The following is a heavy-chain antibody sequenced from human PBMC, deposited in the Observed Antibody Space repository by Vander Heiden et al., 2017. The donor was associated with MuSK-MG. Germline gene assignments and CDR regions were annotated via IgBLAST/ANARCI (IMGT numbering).Heavy chain of an antibody. D-gene: IGHD1-26*01. CDR1: GDSISGPRYY. CDR3: ARRRLGDFDY. V-gene: IGHV4-39*01. CDR2: SYQTGST. J-gene: IGHJ4*02. Sequence: QVQLQESGPGLVKPSETLSLSCTVSGDSISGPRYYWGWIRQPPGKGLEWIGMSYQTGSTHYNPSIKTRVTRSVDTAKNQFSLNLSSLSAADTAVYYCARRRLGDFDYWGQGLLGTVS.